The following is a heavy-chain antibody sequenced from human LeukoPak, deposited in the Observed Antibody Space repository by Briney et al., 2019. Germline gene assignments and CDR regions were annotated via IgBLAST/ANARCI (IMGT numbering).Heavy chain of an antibody. CDR2: ISGSGGST. V-gene: IGHV3-23*01. CDR1: GFTFSSYA. D-gene: IGHD5-12*01. Sequence: PGGSLRLSCAASGFTFSSYAMSWVRQAPGKGLEWVSAISGSGGSTYYADSVKGRFTISRDNSKNTLYLQMNSLRAEDTAVYYCAKVFANSGYENPFDYWGQGTLVTVSS. CDR3: AKVFANSGYENPFDY. J-gene: IGHJ4*02.